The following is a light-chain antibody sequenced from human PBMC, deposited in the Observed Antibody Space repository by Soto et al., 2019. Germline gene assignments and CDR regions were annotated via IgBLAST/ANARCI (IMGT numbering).Light chain of an antibody. Sequence: QSVLTQPASVSGSPGQSITISCTGASTDVGDYDLVSWYQQHPGKAPKLTIYEVFKRPSGISDRFSGSKSGNTASLTISGLQAEDEADYYCSSYTSSSTLGFGTGTKVTVL. CDR2: EVF. J-gene: IGLJ1*01. CDR1: STDVGDYDL. CDR3: SSYTSSSTLG. V-gene: IGLV2-14*01.